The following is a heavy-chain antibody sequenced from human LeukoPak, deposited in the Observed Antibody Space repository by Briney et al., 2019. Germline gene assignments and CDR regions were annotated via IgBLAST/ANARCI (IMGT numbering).Heavy chain of an antibody. CDR1: GGSFSGYY. D-gene: IGHD6-13*01. Sequence: SETLSLTCAVYGGSFSGYYWSWIRQPPGKGLEWIGEINHSGSTNYNPSLKSRVTISVDTSKNQFSLKLSSVTAADTAVYYCARGFGSSWYVSQHWGQGTLVTVSS. CDR3: ARGFGSSWYVSQH. CDR2: INHSGST. V-gene: IGHV4-34*01. J-gene: IGHJ1*01.